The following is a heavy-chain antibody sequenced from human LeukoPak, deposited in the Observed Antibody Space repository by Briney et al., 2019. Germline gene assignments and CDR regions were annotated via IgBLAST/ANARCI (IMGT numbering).Heavy chain of an antibody. Sequence: ASVKVSCKASGYTFTSYDINWVRQATGQGLEWMGWMNPNSGNTGYAQKFQGRVTMTRNTSISTAYIELSSLRSEDTAVYYCARGRGRRFGELRNWFDPWGQGTLVTVSS. D-gene: IGHD3-10*01. J-gene: IGHJ5*02. V-gene: IGHV1-8*01. CDR2: MNPNSGNT. CDR3: ARGRGRRFGELRNWFDP. CDR1: GYTFTSYD.